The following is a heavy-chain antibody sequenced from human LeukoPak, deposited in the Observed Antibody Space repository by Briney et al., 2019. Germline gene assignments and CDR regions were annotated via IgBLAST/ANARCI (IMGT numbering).Heavy chain of an antibody. CDR3: ARLNRISGFFDY. J-gene: IGHJ4*02. V-gene: IGHV4-39*01. Sequence: SETLSLTCTVSGGSISSSSYYWGWIRQPPGKGLEWIGSIYSSGGTYYNPSLKSPVTISVDTSKNRFSLKLTSVDAADTAVYYCARLNRISGFFDYWGQGTLVTVSS. CDR2: IYSSGGT. D-gene: IGHD6-25*01. CDR1: GGSISSSSYY.